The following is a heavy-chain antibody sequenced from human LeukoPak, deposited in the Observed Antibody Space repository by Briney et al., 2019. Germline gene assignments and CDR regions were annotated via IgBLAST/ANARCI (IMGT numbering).Heavy chain of an antibody. CDR3: ARDLVAVSDEDYIDV. J-gene: IGHJ6*03. Sequence: GSLRLSCAASGFTFSSYGMSWVRQAPGKGLEWVSVIYSDGTTYYADSVKDRFTISRDNSKNTLNLQMNSLRAEDTAVYYCARDLVAVSDEDYIDVWGKGTTVIISS. CDR1: GFTFSSYG. CDR2: IYSDGTT. D-gene: IGHD6-19*01. V-gene: IGHV3-53*01.